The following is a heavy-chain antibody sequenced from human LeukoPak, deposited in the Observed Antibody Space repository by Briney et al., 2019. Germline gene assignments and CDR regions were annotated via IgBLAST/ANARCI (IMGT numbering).Heavy chain of an antibody. CDR2: ISGSGGST. Sequence: GGSLRLSCAASGFTFSSYAMSWVRQAPGKGLEWVSAISGSGGSTYYADSVKGRFTISRDNSKNTLYLQMNSLRAEDTAVYYCAKDQDYTAGVQYYYYGMDVWGQGTTVTVSS. J-gene: IGHJ6*02. CDR1: GFTFSSYA. D-gene: IGHD4-4*01. V-gene: IGHV3-23*01. CDR3: AKDQDYTAGVQYYYYGMDV.